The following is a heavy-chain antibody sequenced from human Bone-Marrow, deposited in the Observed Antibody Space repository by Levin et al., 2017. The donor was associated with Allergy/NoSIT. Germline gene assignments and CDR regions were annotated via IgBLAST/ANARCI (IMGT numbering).Heavy chain of an antibody. CDR2: IFSSGSA. Sequence: SETLSLTCIVSGGSIDNYYWAWMRQPAGQGLEWIGRIFSSGSANYNPSLQSRVTMSVDTSKNQFSLRLSSLTAADTAVFYCAREDRAAAFASWGQGTLVTVSS. D-gene: IGHD6-25*01. V-gene: IGHV4-4*07. CDR1: GGSIDNYY. J-gene: IGHJ4*02. CDR3: AREDRAAAFAS.